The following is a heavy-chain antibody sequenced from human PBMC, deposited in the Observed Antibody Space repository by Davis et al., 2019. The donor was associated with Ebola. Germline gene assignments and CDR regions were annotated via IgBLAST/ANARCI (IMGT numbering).Heavy chain of an antibody. CDR2: IYSGGST. CDR1: GFTVSRNY. J-gene: IGHJ6*02. Sequence: GESLKNSCAASGFTVSRNYMSWVRQAPGKGLEWVSVIYSGGSTYHADSVKGRFTISRDNSKNTLYLQMNSLRAEDTAVYYCARDGYNQYYGMDVWGQGTAVTVSS. CDR3: ARDGYNQYYGMDV. V-gene: IGHV3-53*01. D-gene: IGHD5-24*01.